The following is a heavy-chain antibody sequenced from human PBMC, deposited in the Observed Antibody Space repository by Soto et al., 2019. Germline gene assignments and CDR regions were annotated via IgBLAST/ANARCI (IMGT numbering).Heavy chain of an antibody. CDR2: IKSKTDGGTT. J-gene: IGHJ4*02. CDR3: TTHYGDYGRLDY. V-gene: IGHV3-15*01. Sequence: GSLRLSCAASGFTFSNAWMSWVRQAPGKGLEWVGRIKSKTDGGTTDYAAPVKGRFTISRDDSKNTLYLQMNSLKTEDTAVYYCTTHYGDYGRLDYWGQGTLVTVSS. CDR1: GFTFSNAW. D-gene: IGHD4-17*01.